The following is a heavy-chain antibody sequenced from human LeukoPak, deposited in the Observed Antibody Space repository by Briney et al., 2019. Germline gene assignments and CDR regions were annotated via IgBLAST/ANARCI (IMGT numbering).Heavy chain of an antibody. CDR1: GFTFSRYW. Sequence: PGGSLRLSCAASGFTFSRYWMSWVRQVPGKGLEWVANIKEDAGEIYYVDSVKGRFTISRDNTRDSLYLQMNSLRAEDTAVYYCARHMERWQQFTRSLDYWGQGTLVTVSS. J-gene: IGHJ4*02. D-gene: IGHD5-24*01. CDR2: IKEDAGEI. CDR3: ARHMERWQQFTRSLDY. V-gene: IGHV3-7*01.